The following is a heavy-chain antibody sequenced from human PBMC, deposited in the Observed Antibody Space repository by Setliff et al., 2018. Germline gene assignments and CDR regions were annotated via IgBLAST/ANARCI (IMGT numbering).Heavy chain of an antibody. CDR1: GYTFSSYA. CDR3: ARASRFGTTVWKGDYYMDV. V-gene: IGHV7-4-1*02. CDR2: INTNTGNP. J-gene: IGHJ6*03. D-gene: IGHD4-4*01. Sequence: ASVKVSCKASGYTFSSYAMGWMRQAPGQRLEWMGWINTNTGNPSYAQDFTGRLVFSSDTSVSTAYLQISSLKAEDSAVYYCARASRFGTTVWKGDYYMDVWGKGTTVTVSS.